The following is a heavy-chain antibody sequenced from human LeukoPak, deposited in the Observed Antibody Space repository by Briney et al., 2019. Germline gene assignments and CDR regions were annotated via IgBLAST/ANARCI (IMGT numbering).Heavy chain of an antibody. CDR1: GFTFSSYA. Sequence: GGSLRLSCAASGFTFSSYAMSWVGQAPGKGLEGGSAISGSGGSTYYADSVKGRFTISRDNSKNTLYLQMNSLRAEDTAVYYCAKQQAVVVPAAIGYMDVWGKGTTVTVSS. CDR3: AKQQAVVVPAAIGYMDV. V-gene: IGHV3-23*01. D-gene: IGHD2-2*02. CDR2: ISGSGGST. J-gene: IGHJ6*03.